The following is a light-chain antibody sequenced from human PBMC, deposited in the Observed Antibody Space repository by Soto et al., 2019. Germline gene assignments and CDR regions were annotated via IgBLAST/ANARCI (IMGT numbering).Light chain of an antibody. J-gene: IGKJ5*01. CDR1: QGIGNA. Sequence: IRMTQSPSSLSAYEGDRVTISCRASQGIGNALGWYQQKPGKPPKVLIYGASNLQSGVPSRFSATVSGTEFSLTITSLQPEDFATYYCQQLFDSPITFGQGTRLEI. CDR3: QQLFDSPIT. CDR2: GAS. V-gene: IGKV1-6*01.